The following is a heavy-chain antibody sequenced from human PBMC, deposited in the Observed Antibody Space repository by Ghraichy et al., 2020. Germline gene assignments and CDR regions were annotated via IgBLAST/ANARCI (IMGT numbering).Heavy chain of an antibody. J-gene: IGHJ5*02. D-gene: IGHD3-22*01. CDR2: ISYVGDDK. V-gene: IGHV3-30*18. CDR1: GFTFSSHG. Sequence: GGSLRLSCAASGFTFSSHGMHWVRQAPGKGLEWVALISYVGDDKFYVYSVKGRFTISRDNSKNTLFLQMDSLRPEDTAVYYCAKAGVAHSSGYYRWFDPWGQGTPVTVSS. CDR3: AKAGVAHSSGYYRWFDP.